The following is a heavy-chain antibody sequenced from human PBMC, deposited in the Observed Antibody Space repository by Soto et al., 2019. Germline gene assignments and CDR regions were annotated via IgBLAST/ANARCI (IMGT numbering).Heavy chain of an antibody. D-gene: IGHD3-22*01. CDR2: ISAYNGNT. J-gene: IGHJ4*02. V-gene: IGHV1-18*01. CDR3: ARETTYYYDSSGYPSFDY. CDR1: DYTFTSYD. Sequence: QVQLVQSGAEVKKPGASVKVSCEASDYTFTSYDISWVRQAPGQGLEWMGWISAYNGNTNYAQKLQGRVTMTTDTSTSTAYMELRSLRSDDTAVYYCARETTYYYDSSGYPSFDYWGQGTLVTVSS.